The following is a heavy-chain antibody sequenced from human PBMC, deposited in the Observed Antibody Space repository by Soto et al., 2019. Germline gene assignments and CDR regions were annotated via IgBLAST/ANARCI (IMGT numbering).Heavy chain of an antibody. V-gene: IGHV3-30-3*01. J-gene: IGHJ4*02. Sequence: QVQLVESGGGVVQPGRSLRLSCAASGFTFSSYAMHWVRQAPGKGLEWVAVISYDGSNKYYADSVKGRVTISRDNSKNTLYLQMNSLRAEDTAVYYCARGGPYSSGSFDYWGQGTLVTVSS. CDR1: GFTFSSYA. CDR3: ARGGPYSSGSFDY. D-gene: IGHD6-19*01. CDR2: ISYDGSNK.